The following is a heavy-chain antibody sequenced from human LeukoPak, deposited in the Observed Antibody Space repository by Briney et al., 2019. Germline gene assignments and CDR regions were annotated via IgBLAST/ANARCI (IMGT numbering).Heavy chain of an antibody. CDR3: ARVLEMATTIFDY. Sequence: SVKVSCKASGYTFARYGISWVRQAPGQGLEWMGWISASNDNTNYAQKLQGRVTMTTDTSTSTAYMELRSLRSDDTAVYYCARVLEMATTIFDYWGQGTLVTVSS. J-gene: IGHJ4*02. CDR1: GYTFARYG. D-gene: IGHD5-24*01. V-gene: IGHV1-18*01. CDR2: ISASNDNT.